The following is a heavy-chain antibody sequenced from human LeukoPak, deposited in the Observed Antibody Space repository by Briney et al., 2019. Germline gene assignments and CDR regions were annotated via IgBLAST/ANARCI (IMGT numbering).Heavy chain of an antibody. D-gene: IGHD2-8*01. Sequence: SETLSLTCTVSGGSISSTSSYWGWLRQPPGKGLEWIRSIYYSGSTYYNPALKSRPTTSVDTTNNQYSLKLSSVTSADTAVYYCARGVPYCTKGVCLVIYDAFDIWDQGTMVTISS. CDR2: IYYSGST. V-gene: IGHV4-39*07. J-gene: IGHJ3*02. CDR3: ARGVPYCTKGVCLVIYDAFDI. CDR1: GGSISSTSSY.